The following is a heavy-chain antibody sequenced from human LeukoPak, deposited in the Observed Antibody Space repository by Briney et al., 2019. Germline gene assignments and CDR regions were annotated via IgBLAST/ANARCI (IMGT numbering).Heavy chain of an antibody. D-gene: IGHD2-15*01. J-gene: IGHJ6*03. CDR1: GYSISSGYY. CDR2: IYHSGST. V-gene: IGHV4-38-2*02. CDR3: ARDNVVAVAATPGYYYYMDV. Sequence: SETLSLTCTVSGYSISSGYYWGWIRQPPGKGLEWIGSIYHSGSTYYNPSLKSRVTISVDTSKNQFSLKLSSVTAADTAVYYCARDNVVAVAATPGYYYYMDVWGKGTRSPSP.